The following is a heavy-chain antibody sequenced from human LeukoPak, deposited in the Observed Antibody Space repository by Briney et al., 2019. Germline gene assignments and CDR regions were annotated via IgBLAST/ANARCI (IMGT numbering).Heavy chain of an antibody. CDR2: IRSKAAGETT. Sequence: KPGGSLRLSYAASGFTFSNAWMSWVRQAPGKGLEWVGHIRSKAAGETTDYAAPVKGRFTISRDDSKSTLYLQMNSLKTEDTAVYYCSTGYGYFDNWGQGTLVTVSS. CDR1: GFTFSNAW. CDR3: STGYGYFDN. D-gene: IGHD5-18*01. J-gene: IGHJ4*02. V-gene: IGHV3-15*01.